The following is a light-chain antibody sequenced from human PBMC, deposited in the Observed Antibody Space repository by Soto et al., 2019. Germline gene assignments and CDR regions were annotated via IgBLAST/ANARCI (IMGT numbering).Light chain of an antibody. Sequence: QSALTQPASVSASPGQSITMSCSGTSNDVGAYNYVYWFQHHPGKAPKLVIYDVSYRPSGVSSRFSGSKSGNTASLTISGLQTEDEADYYCSSYTNNNSYVFGTGTKVTVL. V-gene: IGLV2-14*03. J-gene: IGLJ1*01. CDR3: SSYTNNNSYV. CDR1: SNDVGAYNY. CDR2: DVS.